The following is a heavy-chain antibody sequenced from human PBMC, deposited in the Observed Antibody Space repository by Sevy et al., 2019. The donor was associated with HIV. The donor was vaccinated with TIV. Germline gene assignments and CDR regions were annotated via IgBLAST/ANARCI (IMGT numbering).Heavy chain of an antibody. D-gene: IGHD2-2*02. J-gene: IGHJ3*02. CDR2: ISCSGGST. CDR1: GFTFSSYA. CDR3: AKRYCSSTSCYNSDAFDI. V-gene: IGHV3-23*01. Sequence: GGSLRLSCAASGFTFSSYAMSWVRQAPGKGLEWVSAISCSGGSTYYADSVKGRFTISRDNSKNTLYLQMNSLRAEDTAVYYCAKRYCSSTSCYNSDAFDIWGQGTMVTVSS.